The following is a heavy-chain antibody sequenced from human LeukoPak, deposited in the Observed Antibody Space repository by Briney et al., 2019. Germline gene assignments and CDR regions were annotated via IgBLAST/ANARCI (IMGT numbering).Heavy chain of an antibody. CDR2: ISYDGSNK. CDR3: AATWIQLWSPPYY. V-gene: IGHV3-30*03. CDR1: GFTFSSYG. D-gene: IGHD5-18*01. J-gene: IGHJ4*02. Sequence: GGSLRLSCAASGFTFSSYGMHWVRQAPGKGLEWVAVISYDGSNKYYADSVKGRFTISRDNSKNTLYLQMNSLRAEDTAVYYCAATWIQLWSPPYYWGQGTLVTVSS.